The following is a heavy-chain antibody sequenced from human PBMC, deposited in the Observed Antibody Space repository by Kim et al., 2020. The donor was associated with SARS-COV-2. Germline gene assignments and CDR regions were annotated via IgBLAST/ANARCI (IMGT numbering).Heavy chain of an antibody. CDR3: ARRGGFGELLGPWASGYYGMDV. J-gene: IGHJ6*02. V-gene: IGHV5-51*01. CDR1: GYSFTSYW. D-gene: IGHD3-10*01. CDR2: IYPGDSDT. Sequence: GESLKISCKGSGYSFTSYWIGWVRQMPGKGLEWMGIIYPGDSDTRYSPSFQGQVTISADKSISTAYLQWSSLKASDTAMYYCARRGGFGELLGPWASGYYGMDVWGQGTTVTVSS.